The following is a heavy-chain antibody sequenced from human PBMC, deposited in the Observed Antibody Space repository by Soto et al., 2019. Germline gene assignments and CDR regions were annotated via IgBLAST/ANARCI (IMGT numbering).Heavy chain of an antibody. CDR1: GFTVSSYA. V-gene: IGHV3-23*01. CDR3: AKGTITEPDY. Sequence: EVHLLESAGGLVQPGGSLRLSCAASGFTVSSYAMSWVRQAPGKGLEWVSAISGSGGSTYYADSEKGRLTISRDNSKRTLYLQMNRARAEDPDVYYCAKGTITEPDYWGQGTLVTVSS. J-gene: IGHJ4*02. CDR2: ISGSGGST. D-gene: IGHD5-12*01.